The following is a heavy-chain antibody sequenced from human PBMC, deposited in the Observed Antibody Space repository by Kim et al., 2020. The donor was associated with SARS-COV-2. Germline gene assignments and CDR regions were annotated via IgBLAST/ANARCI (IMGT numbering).Heavy chain of an antibody. J-gene: IGHJ6*02. V-gene: IGHV3-53*01. CDR3: ARYLLGTYGMDV. Sequence: GGSLRLSCAASGFTVSSSYLNWVRQAPGKGLEWVSIIYSVDTTYYADSVKGRFTISRDNSKNTVYLQMNSLRAEDTAVYYCARYLLGTYGMDVWGQGTTVTVSS. CDR1: GFTVSSSY. D-gene: IGHD7-27*01. CDR2: IYSVDTT.